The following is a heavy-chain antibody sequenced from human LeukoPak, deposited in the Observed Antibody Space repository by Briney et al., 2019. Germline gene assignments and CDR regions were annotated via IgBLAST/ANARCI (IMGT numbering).Heavy chain of an antibody. CDR2: INQYGNEE. V-gene: IGHV3-7*03. D-gene: IGHD6-19*01. CDR3: ARDSGWYFNY. CDR1: GFSFSDYR. J-gene: IGHJ4*02. Sequence: GGSLRLSCAASGFSFSDYRMTWVRQAPGKGLEWVANINQYGNEEYYVDSVKGRFTISRDNGKNSLYLQMSSLRAEDTAVYYCARDSGWYFNYWGQGTLVTVYS.